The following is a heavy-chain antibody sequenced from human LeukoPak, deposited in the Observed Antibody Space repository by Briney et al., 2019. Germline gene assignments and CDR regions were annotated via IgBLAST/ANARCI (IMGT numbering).Heavy chain of an antibody. Sequence: PGGSLRLSCAASGFTFDEHAMHWVRQAPGKGLEWVSGISYSSETIGDVDSVKGRFTISRDNRKNSLYLQMNSLRPEDTALYYCAKDRGGGSQLGDAFDVWGQGTMVRVSS. CDR3: AKDRGGGSQLGDAFDV. CDR1: GFTFDEHA. D-gene: IGHD2-15*01. J-gene: IGHJ3*01. CDR2: ISYSSETI. V-gene: IGHV3-9*01.